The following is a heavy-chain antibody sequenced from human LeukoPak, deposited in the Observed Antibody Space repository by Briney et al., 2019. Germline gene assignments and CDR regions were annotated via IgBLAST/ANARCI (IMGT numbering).Heavy chain of an antibody. CDR3: ARDEARDGYNPDY. CDR2: ISYDGSNK. D-gene: IGHD5-24*01. CDR1: GFTFSSYG. Sequence: PGGSLRLSCAASGFTFSSYGMHWVRQAPGKGLEWVAVISYDGSNKYYADSVKGRFTISRDNSKNTLYLQMNSLRAEDTAVYYRARDEARDGYNPDYWGQGTLVTVSS. V-gene: IGHV3-30*03. J-gene: IGHJ4*02.